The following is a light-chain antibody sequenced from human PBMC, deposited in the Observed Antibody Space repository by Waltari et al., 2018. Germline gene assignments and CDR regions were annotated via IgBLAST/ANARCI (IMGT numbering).Light chain of an antibody. J-gene: IGKJ4*01. V-gene: IGKV1-39*01. CDR3: QQSYSTSALT. Sequence: DIQMTQSPSSLSASVGDRVTITCRASQSISSYLNWYQQKPGKAPKLLIYAASSLQSVVPSRFSGSGSGTDFTLTISSLQPEDFATYDCQQSYSTSALTFGGGTKVEIK. CDR1: QSISSY. CDR2: AAS.